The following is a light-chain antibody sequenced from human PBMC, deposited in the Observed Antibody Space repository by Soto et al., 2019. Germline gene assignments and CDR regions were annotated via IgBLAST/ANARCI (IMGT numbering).Light chain of an antibody. J-gene: IGKJ1*01. CDR2: DAS. V-gene: IGKV1-5*01. Sequence: DILMTQSPSTLSASVGDSVTITCRASQSITIWLAWYQQKPGKAPKLLIYDASSLEGGVPSRFSGSGSGIDFTLTISGQQPDDFATYYCQQYNSFSWTFGQGTKVETK. CDR1: QSITIW. CDR3: QQYNSFSWT.